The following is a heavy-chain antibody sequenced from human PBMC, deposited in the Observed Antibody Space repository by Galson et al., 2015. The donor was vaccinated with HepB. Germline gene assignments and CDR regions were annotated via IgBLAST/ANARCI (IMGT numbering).Heavy chain of an antibody. D-gene: IGHD1-26*01. CDR3: ARYLSGPKRRGLNYYYMDV. J-gene: IGHJ6*03. CDR2: INHSGST. Sequence: ETLSLTCAVYGGSFSGYYWSWIRQPPGKGLEWIGEINHSGSTNYNPSLKSRVAISVDKSKNQFSLKLSSVTAADTAVYYCARYLSGPKRRGLNYYYMDVWGKGTTVTVSS. V-gene: IGHV4-34*01. CDR1: GGSFSGYY.